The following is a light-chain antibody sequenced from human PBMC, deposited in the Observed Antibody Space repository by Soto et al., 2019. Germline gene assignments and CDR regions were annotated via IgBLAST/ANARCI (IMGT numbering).Light chain of an antibody. V-gene: IGKV3-20*01. Sequence: ESVLTQSPGTLSLSPGERATLSCRTSQSVSSSYLAWYQQRIGQAPRLLIYGASIRVTGIPDRFSGSGSGTDFTLTISRLEPEDFAVYYCQQYGGSPLLTFGGGTRIDIK. CDR2: GAS. J-gene: IGKJ4*01. CDR1: QSVSSSY. CDR3: QQYGGSPLLT.